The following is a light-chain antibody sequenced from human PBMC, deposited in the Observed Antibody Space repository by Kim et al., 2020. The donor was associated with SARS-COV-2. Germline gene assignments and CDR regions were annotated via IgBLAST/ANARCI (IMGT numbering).Light chain of an antibody. Sequence: PRQTASITCSGYKLGEKYVSWYQQKPGQSPGVVIYQDNQRPSGIPERFSGSNSGNTATLTISGTQAMDEADYYCQAWDSSTHNYVFGAGTKVTVL. J-gene: IGLJ1*01. V-gene: IGLV3-1*01. CDR2: QDN. CDR3: QAWDSSTHNYV. CDR1: KLGEKY.